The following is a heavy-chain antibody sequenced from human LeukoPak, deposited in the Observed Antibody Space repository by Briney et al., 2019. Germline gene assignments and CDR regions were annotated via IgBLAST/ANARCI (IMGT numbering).Heavy chain of an antibody. CDR3: ASPGEYYGDYFAY. D-gene: IGHD4-17*01. Sequence: SETLSLTCAVYGGSFSGYYWSWIRQPAGKGLEWIGRIYTSGSTNYNPSLKSRVTMSVDTSKNQFSLKLSSVTAADTAVYYCASPGEYYGDYFAYWGQGTLVTVSS. V-gene: IGHV4-59*10. CDR1: GGSFSGYY. CDR2: IYTSGST. J-gene: IGHJ4*02.